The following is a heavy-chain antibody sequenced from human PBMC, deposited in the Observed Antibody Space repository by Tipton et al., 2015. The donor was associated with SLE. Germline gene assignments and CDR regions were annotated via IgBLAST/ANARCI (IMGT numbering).Heavy chain of an antibody. Sequence: QVQLVQSGAEVKEPGASVKVSCKASGYTFTSFYIHWVRQAPGQGLEWMGLVNPSSGSRNFAQKFQGRLTLTRDTPTSTVEMELNSLRSEDTAVYFCARDTLTLRGPLDVWGQGTTVTVSS. CDR2: VNPSSGSR. CDR3: ARDTLTLRGPLDV. V-gene: IGHV1-46*01. CDR1: GYTFTSFY. J-gene: IGHJ6*02.